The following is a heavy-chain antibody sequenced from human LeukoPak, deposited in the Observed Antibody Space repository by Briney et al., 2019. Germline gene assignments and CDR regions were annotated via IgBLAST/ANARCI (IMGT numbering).Heavy chain of an antibody. J-gene: IGHJ3*02. D-gene: IGHD3-16*01. V-gene: IGHV3-7*01. Sequence: GGSLRLSCSASGFTFSTYWMSWVRQAPGKGLKWVANIKQDGREKYFVDSVKGRFTISRDNDKNSLYLQMNSLRAEDTAVYYCARYDYVWGKTFDIWGQGTMVTVSS. CDR1: GFTFSTYW. CDR2: IKQDGREK. CDR3: ARYDYVWGKTFDI.